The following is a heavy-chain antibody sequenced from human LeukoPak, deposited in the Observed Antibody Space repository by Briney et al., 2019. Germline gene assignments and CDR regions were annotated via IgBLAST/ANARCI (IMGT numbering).Heavy chain of an antibody. CDR1: NGSFRGYY. J-gene: IGHJ4*02. D-gene: IGHD2-2*01. CDR3: ARKRVVPAAMPFDY. CDR2: INHSGIT. V-gene: IGHV4-34*01. Sequence: SETLSLTCAVYNGSFRGYYWSWIRQPPGQGLEWIGEINHSGITHYNPSLESRVTISVDTSKNQVSLKVRSVTAADTALYYCARKRVVPAAMPFDYWGQGTLVTVSS.